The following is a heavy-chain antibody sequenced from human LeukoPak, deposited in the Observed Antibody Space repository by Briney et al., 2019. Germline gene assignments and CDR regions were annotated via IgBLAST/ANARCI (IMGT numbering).Heavy chain of an antibody. D-gene: IGHD3-10*01. CDR1: GGSFSGYY. V-gene: IGHV4-34*01. J-gene: IGHJ4*02. Sequence: SETLSLTCAVYGGSFSGYYWNCIRQPPGKGLEWIGEINHSGSTNYNPSPKSRVTISVDTSKNQFSLKLSSVTAADTAVYYCATKAVVRGAPDYWGQGTLVTVSS. CDR3: ATKAVVRGAPDY. CDR2: INHSGST.